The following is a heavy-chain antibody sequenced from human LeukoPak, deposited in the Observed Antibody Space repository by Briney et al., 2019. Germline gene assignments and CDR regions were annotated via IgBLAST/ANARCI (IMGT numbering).Heavy chain of an antibody. CDR2: MNPNSGNT. V-gene: IGHV1-8*03. Sequence: ASVKVSCKASGYTFTSYDINWVRQATEQGLEWMGWMNPNSGNTGYAQKFQGRVTITRNTSISTAYMELSSLRSEDTAVYYCARVRNSGFRYVDSWGQGTLVTVSS. J-gene: IGHJ4*02. D-gene: IGHD5-12*01. CDR3: ARVRNSGFRYVDS. CDR1: GYTFTSYD.